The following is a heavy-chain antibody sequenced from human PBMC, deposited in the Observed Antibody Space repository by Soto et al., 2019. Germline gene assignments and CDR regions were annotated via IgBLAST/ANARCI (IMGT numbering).Heavy chain of an antibody. J-gene: IGHJ4*02. Sequence: QITLKESGPTLVKPTQTLTLTCTFSGFSLSTRGVGVGWIRQPPGKALEWLAIIYWDDDKRYSPSLKSRLTITKAPLKNQVVLKMTKMDPWDKATYFLAQKGGGDRILDYWGQGTLVTVSS. V-gene: IGHV2-5*02. CDR3: AQKGGGDRILDY. CDR2: IYWDDDK. CDR1: GFSLSTRGVG. D-gene: IGHD3-16*01.